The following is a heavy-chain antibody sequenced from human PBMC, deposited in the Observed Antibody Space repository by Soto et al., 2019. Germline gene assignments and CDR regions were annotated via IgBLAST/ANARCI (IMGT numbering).Heavy chain of an antibody. V-gene: IGHV3-23*01. D-gene: IGHD2-15*01. CDR1: GFIFGNYM. J-gene: IGHJ3*02. CDR2: IRDGGEST. CDR3: APHVHCSGGSCHYDAFDI. Sequence: EVQLLESGGGLVQPGESLRLSCAFSGFIFGNYMMTWVRQAPGKGLEWVSTIRDGGESTYYADSVKGRFTISRDNSKTTLYLQMDSLGVEDTAVYYCAPHVHCSGGSCHYDAFDIRGQGTMVTVS.